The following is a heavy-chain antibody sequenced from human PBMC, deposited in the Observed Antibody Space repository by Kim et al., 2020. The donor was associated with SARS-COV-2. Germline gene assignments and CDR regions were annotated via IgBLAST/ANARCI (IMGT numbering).Heavy chain of an antibody. Sequence: KARFTISRDNAKNSLYLQMNSLSAEDTAVYYCASMYVPRIAAAGLDAFDIWGQGTMVTVSS. D-gene: IGHD6-13*01. J-gene: IGHJ3*02. V-gene: IGHV3-11*03. CDR3: ASMYVPRIAAAGLDAFDI.